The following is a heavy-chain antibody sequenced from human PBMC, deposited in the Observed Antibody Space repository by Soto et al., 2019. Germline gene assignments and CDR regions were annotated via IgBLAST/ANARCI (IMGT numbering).Heavy chain of an antibody. V-gene: IGHV3-33*01. CDR3: ARESYCSGGRCFVDY. CDR1: GFTFSSYA. Sequence: QVHLVESGGGVVQPGRSLRLSCAASGFTFSSYAMHWVRQAPGKGLEWVALIWFDGGNKYYADSVKGRFTISRDNSKNTLYLQMNSLRVEDTAVYYCARESYCSGGRCFVDYWGQGTLVTVSS. CDR2: IWFDGGNK. D-gene: IGHD2-15*01. J-gene: IGHJ4*02.